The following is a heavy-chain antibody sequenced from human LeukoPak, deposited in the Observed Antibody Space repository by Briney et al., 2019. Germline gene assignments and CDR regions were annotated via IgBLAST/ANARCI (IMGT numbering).Heavy chain of an antibody. J-gene: IGHJ3*02. CDR3: ARGRGYGGNYLRSFDI. CDR1: GDSIGSYF. CDR2: NSWST. D-gene: IGHD1-26*01. Sequence: SETLSLTCTVSGDSIGSYFWSWIRQPPGKGLEWIGYNSWSTNYNPSLKSRVTILLDRSKNQFSLKLSSVTAADTAIYYCARGRGYGGNYLRSFDIWGQGTRVPVLS. V-gene: IGHV4-59*08.